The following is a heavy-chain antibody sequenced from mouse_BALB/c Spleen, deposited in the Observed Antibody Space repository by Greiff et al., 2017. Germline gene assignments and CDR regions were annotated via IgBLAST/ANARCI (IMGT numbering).Heavy chain of an antibody. J-gene: IGHJ2*01. CDR3: ARYTVWPYYFDY. Sequence: EVKLMESGPSLVKPSQTLSLTCSVTGDSITSGYWNWIRKFPGNKLEYMGYISYSGSTYYNPSLKSRISITRDTSKNQYYLQLNSVTTEDTATYYCARYTVWPYYFDYWGQGTTLTVSS. CDR1: GDSITSGY. D-gene: IGHD1-1*01. CDR2: ISYSGST. V-gene: IGHV3-8*02.